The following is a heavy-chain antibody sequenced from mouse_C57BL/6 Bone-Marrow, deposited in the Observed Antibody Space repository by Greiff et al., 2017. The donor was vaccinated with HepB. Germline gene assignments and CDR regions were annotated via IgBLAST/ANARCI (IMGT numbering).Heavy chain of an antibody. J-gene: IGHJ3*01. V-gene: IGHV5-15*01. CDR3: AMVTTVSSFAY. CDR1: GFTFSDYG. CDR2: ISNFAYSI. Sequence: EVKVVESGGGLVQPGGSLKLSCAASGFTFSDYGMAWVRQAPRQGPEWVAFISNFAYSIYYADTVTGRFTISRENAKNTLYLEMSSLRSEDTAMYYCAMVTTVSSFAYWGKGTLVTVSA. D-gene: IGHD2-2*01.